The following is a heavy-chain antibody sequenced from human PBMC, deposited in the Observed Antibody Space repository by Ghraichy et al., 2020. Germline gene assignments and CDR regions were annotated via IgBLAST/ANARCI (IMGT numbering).Heavy chain of an antibody. CDR3: ARDAADYSNYVLGDY. D-gene: IGHD4-11*01. CDR1: GYTFSSYG. V-gene: IGHV3-33*01. Sequence: GGSLRLSCAASGYTFSSYGMHWVRQAPGKGLEWVAVIWYDGSNKYYADSVKGRFTISRDNSKNTLYLQMNSLRAEDTAVYYCARDAADYSNYVLGDYWGQGTLVTVSS. CDR2: IWYDGSNK. J-gene: IGHJ4*02.